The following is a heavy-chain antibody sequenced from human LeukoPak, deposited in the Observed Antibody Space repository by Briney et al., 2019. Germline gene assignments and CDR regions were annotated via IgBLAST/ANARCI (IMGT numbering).Heavy chain of an antibody. V-gene: IGHV3-23*01. J-gene: IGHJ4*02. CDR2: ISGSGGST. CDR1: GFTFSSYA. D-gene: IGHD3-22*01. Sequence: GRSLRLSCAASGFTFSSYAMSWVRQAPGKGLEWVSAISGSGGSTYYADSVKGRFTISRDNSKNTLYLQMNSLRAEDTAVYYCAKDGGDYYDSSGYYVYWGQGTLVTVSS. CDR3: AKDGGDYYDSSGYYVY.